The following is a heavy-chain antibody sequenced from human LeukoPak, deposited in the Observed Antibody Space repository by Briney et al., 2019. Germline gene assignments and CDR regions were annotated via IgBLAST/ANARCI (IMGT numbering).Heavy chain of an antibody. D-gene: IGHD1-1*01. Sequence: GGSLRLSCAASGFAFSSYSMNWVREAPGKGLEWVSSISSSSSSYIYYADSVKGRFTISRDNAKNSLYLQMNSLRAEDTAVYYCARGGGNWNDANYFDYWGQGTLVTVSS. J-gene: IGHJ4*02. CDR2: ISSSSSSYI. V-gene: IGHV3-21*01. CDR1: GFAFSSYS. CDR3: ARGGGNWNDANYFDY.